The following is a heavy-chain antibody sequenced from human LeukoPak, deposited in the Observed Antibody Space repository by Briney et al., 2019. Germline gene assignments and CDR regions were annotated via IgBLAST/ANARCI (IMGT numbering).Heavy chain of an antibody. CDR2: SHYSGST. CDR1: GGSISSSFYY. J-gene: IGHJ5*02. D-gene: IGHD3-10*01. Sequence: PSETLSLTCTVSGGSISSSFYYWGWIRQPPGKGLEWIGSSHYSGSTVYNLSLKSRVTITVDTSKNQFSLKLTSVTAADTAVYYCAREDHSGTYYKSYNWFDPWGQGTLVTVSS. V-gene: IGHV4-39*07. CDR3: AREDHSGTYYKSYNWFDP.